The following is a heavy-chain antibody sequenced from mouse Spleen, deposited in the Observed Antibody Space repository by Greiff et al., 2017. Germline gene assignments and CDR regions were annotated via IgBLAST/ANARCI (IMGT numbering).Heavy chain of an antibody. CDR1: GYTFTSYV. CDR2: INPYNDGT. V-gene: IGHV1-14*01. J-gene: IGHJ2*01. Sequence: VQLQQSGPELVKPGASVKMSCKASGYTFTSYVMHWVKQKPGQGLEWIGYINPYNDGTKYNEKFKGKATLTSDKSSSTAYMELSSLTSEDSAVYYCARGTSSYYGSRFDYWGQGTTLTVSS. D-gene: IGHD1-1*01. CDR3: ARGTSSYYGSRFDY.